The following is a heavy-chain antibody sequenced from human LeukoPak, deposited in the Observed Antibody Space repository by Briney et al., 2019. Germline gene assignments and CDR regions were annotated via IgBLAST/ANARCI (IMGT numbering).Heavy chain of an antibody. D-gene: IGHD7-27*01. CDR2: INPTSFGT. CDR1: GYTFTGYY. V-gene: IGHV1-2*02. CDR3: ARQNWDLYYYYGMDV. Sequence: ASVKVSCKASGYTFTGYYIHWVRQAPGQGLEWMGWINPTSFGTKYEQKFQGRVTMTRDTSISTDYMELSDLRSDDTAVYYCARQNWDLYYYYGMDVRGQGTTVTVSS. J-gene: IGHJ6*02.